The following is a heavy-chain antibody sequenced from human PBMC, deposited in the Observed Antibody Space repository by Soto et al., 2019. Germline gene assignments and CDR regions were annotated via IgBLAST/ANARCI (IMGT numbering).Heavy chain of an antibody. V-gene: IGHV3-21*01. J-gene: IGHJ6*02. D-gene: IGHD2-15*01. CDR2: ISSSGYI. CDR3: ARDCSGGSCYPGMDV. Sequence: PGGSLRLSCAASGFNFNSYTIIWVRQAPGKRLEWLSSISSSGYIFSTDAVRGRCTISRDNAKNSVYLQINSLRAEDTAVYFCARDCSGGSCYPGMDVWGQGT. CDR1: GFNFNSYT.